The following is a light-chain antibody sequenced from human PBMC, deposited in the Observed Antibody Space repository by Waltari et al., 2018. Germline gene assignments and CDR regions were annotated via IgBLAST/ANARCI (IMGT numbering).Light chain of an antibody. V-gene: IGLV2-14*01. CDR2: DVS. CDR1: ICYVGGYYY. J-gene: IGLJ3*02. Sequence: QSALTQPASVSGSPGQSITIPCTGTICYVGGYYYCPWYQQPPGKAPKLMIYDVSKLPSGVSNRFSGSKSGNTASLTISGLQAEDEADYYCSSYTSSSTWVFGGGTKLTVL. CDR3: SSYTSSSTWV.